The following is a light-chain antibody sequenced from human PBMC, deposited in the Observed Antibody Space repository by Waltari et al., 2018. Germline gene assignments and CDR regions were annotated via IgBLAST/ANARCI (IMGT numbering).Light chain of an antibody. CDR3: SAYTGGSTLVV. V-gene: IGLV2-14*01. CDR1: PSDIGLYDY. Sequence: QSALTQPASVSGSPGQSITISCTGTPSDIGLYDYVSWYQQRPGKAPKLMIFDVTKRPSGVSNRFSGSNSGDTASLTISGLQAEDEADYYCSAYTGGSTLVVFGGGTKVIVL. CDR2: DVT. J-gene: IGLJ2*01.